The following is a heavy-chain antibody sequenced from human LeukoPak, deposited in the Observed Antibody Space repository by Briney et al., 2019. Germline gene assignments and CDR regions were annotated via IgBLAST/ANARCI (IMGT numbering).Heavy chain of an antibody. D-gene: IGHD2-21*02. CDR1: GFTLSDYE. CDR2: INSGGDSM. J-gene: IGHJ4*02. V-gene: IGHV3-48*03. Sequence: GGSLSLSCAASGFTLSDYEVNWVRQAPGKGLEWVSYINSGGDSMYYADSVKGRFTISRDNAKNSLYLQMNSLRAEDTALYYCARERLSCRGDCLDDWGQGTLVTVSS. CDR3: ARERLSCRGDCLDD.